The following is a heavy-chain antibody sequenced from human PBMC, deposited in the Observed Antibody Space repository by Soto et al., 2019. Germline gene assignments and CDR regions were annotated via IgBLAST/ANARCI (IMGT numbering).Heavy chain of an antibody. CDR3: ARDFGIVGARGVFDY. CDR1: GFTFSSYA. CDR2: ISYDGSNK. D-gene: IGHD1-26*01. Sequence: QVQLVGSGGGVVQSGRSLRLSCAASGFTFSSYAMHWVRQAPGKGLEGVAVISYDGSNKYYADSVKGRFTISRDNSKNTLYLQMNSLRAEDTAVYYCARDFGIVGARGVFDYWGQGTLVTVSS. J-gene: IGHJ4*02. V-gene: IGHV3-30-3*01.